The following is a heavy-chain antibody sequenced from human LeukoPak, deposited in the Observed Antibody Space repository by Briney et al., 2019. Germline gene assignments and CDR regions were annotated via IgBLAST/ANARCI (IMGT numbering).Heavy chain of an antibody. V-gene: IGHV1-46*01. CDR3: ARDHHYDILTGYSPGYFDL. Sequence: ASVKVSCKASGYTFTSYYMHWVRQAPGQGLEWMGIINPSGGSTSYAQKFQGRVTMTRDTSTSTVYMELGSLRSEDTAVYYCARDHHYDILTGYSPGYFDLWGRGTLVTVSS. CDR1: GYTFTSYY. J-gene: IGHJ2*01. D-gene: IGHD3-9*01. CDR2: INPSGGST.